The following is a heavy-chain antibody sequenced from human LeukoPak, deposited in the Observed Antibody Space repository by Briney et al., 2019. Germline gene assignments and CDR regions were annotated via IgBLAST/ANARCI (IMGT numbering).Heavy chain of an antibody. V-gene: IGHV4-59*01. J-gene: IGHJ4*02. CDR2: IYYSGST. CDR3: ARTPGDNFDY. CDR1: GGSISSDY. D-gene: IGHD3-9*01. Sequence: SGTLSLTCTVSGGSISSDYWSWIRQPPGKGLEWIGYIYYSGSTNYNPSLKSRVTISVDTSKNQFSLKLSSVTAADTAVYYCARTPGDNFDYWGQGTLVTVSS.